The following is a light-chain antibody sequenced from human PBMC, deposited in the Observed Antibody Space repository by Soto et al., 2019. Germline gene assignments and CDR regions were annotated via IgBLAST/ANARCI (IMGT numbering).Light chain of an antibody. V-gene: IGLV1-40*01. Sequence: QSVLTQPPSVSGVPGQRVTISCTGSSSNIGAGYDVHWYQQLPGTAPKLLIYGNSNRPSGVPDRFSGSKSGTSASLAITGLQAEDEADYYCQSYDSSLSVVFGTGTKLT. CDR3: QSYDSSLSVV. CDR2: GNS. CDR1: SSNIGAGYD. J-gene: IGLJ1*01.